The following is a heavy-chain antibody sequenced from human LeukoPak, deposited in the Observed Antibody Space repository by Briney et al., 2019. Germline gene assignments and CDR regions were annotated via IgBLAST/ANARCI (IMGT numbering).Heavy chain of an antibody. J-gene: IGHJ4*02. D-gene: IGHD2-2*01. CDR2: ISGSGGST. V-gene: IGHV3-23*01. Sequence: GGSLRLSCAASGFTFSSYAMSWVRQAPGKGLEWVSAISGSGGSTYYADSVKGRFTISRDNSKNALYLQMNSLRAEDTAVYYRAKGPRCSSTSCYGRPAYYFDYWGQGTLVTVSS. CDR1: GFTFSSYA. CDR3: AKGPRCSSTSCYGRPAYYFDY.